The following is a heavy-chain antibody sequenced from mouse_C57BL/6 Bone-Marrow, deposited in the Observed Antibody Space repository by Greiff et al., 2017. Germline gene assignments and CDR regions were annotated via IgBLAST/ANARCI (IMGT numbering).Heavy chain of an antibody. Sequence: VQVVESGAELVKPGASVKLSCKASGYTFTSYWMHWVKQRPGQGLEWIGMIHPNSGSTNYNEKFKSKATLTVDKSSSTAYMQLSSLTSEDSAVYYCARRRRSYYYAMDYWGQGTSVTVSS. CDR2: IHPNSGST. CDR3: ARRRRSYYYAMDY. CDR1: GYTFTSYW. V-gene: IGHV1-64*01. J-gene: IGHJ4*01.